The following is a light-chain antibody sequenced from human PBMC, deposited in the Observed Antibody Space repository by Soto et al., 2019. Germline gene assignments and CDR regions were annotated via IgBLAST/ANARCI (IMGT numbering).Light chain of an antibody. CDR1: QSVSSSY. CDR2: GAS. J-gene: IGKJ1*01. Sequence: DIVLTQSPGTLSLSPGESAPLSCRASQSVSSSYLAWYQQKPGQAPRLLIYGASSRATGVPDRFSGSGSGTDFTLTISRREPEDFAVYYCQQYGSSPPWTFGQGPKVDIK. CDR3: QQYGSSPPWT. V-gene: IGKV3-20*01.